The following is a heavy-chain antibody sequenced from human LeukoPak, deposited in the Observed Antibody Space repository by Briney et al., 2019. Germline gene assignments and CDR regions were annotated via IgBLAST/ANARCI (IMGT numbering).Heavy chain of an antibody. Sequence: GASLRLSCAASGFTFSSYAMSWVRQAPGKGLEWVSAISGSGGSTYYAVSVKGRFTISRDNSKNTLYLQMNSLRAEDTAVYYCANLDPIVVVPAVWGQGTLVTVSS. V-gene: IGHV3-23*01. J-gene: IGHJ4*02. D-gene: IGHD2-2*01. CDR3: ANLDPIVVVPAV. CDR1: GFTFSSYA. CDR2: ISGSGGST.